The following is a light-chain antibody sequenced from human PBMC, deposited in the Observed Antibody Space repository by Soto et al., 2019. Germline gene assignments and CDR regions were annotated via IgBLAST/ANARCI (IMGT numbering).Light chain of an antibody. CDR2: GIS. J-gene: IGKJ1*01. Sequence: DIVLNQTPLSSPVTLGQPASISCRSSQSLVHSDGNTYLSWLHQRPGQPPRLLIYGISNLFSGVQDRFSGSGAGTDFTLKISKVEAEDVGIYFCMQGTQFPRTFGQGTKVEIK. V-gene: IGKV2-24*01. CDR3: MQGTQFPRT. CDR1: QSLVHSDGNTY.